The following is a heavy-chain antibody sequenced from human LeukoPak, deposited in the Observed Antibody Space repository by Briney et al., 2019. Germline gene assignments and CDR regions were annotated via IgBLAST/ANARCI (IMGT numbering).Heavy chain of an antibody. CDR2: IGGAGDST. D-gene: IGHD6-6*01. V-gene: IGHV3-43D*04. CDR1: GFSFSDYA. J-gene: IGHJ6*03. CDR3: ATDEASRPEIYYYYMDV. Sequence: GGSLRLSCAGSGFSFSDYAMNWVRQAPGKGLEWVSPIGGAGDSTHYADSVKGRFTISRDNCKNSLYLQMNSLRAEDTAMYFCATDEASRPEIYYYYMDVWGKGTTVTVSS.